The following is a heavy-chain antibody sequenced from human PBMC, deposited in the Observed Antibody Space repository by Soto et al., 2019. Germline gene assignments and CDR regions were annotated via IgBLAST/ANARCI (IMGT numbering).Heavy chain of an antibody. Sequence: EVQLLESGGGLVQPGGSLRLSCAPSGFTFSSYAMSGVRQAPGRGLEWVSAISGSGGTTYYGDSVRGRFTVSRDNSRDTLYLQMNSLRADDTALYYCARNCGGDCYTNFDYWGQGTLVTVSS. CDR3: ARNCGGDCYTNFDY. J-gene: IGHJ4*02. V-gene: IGHV3-23*01. D-gene: IGHD2-21*02. CDR1: GFTFSSYA. CDR2: ISGSGGTT.